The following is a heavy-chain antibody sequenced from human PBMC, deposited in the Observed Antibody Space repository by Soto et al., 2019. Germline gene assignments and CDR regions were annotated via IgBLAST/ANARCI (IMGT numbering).Heavy chain of an antibody. V-gene: IGHV4-34*01. Sequence: QVQLQQWGAGLLKPSETLSLTCGVYGGSFSGNYWSWIRQPPGEGLEWIGEINPSGSTNYSPSIKSRANISADQSKNQFSMKLRSVIADDTAVYYCARGREGGGASWGQGTLVTVSS. CDR2: INPSGST. CDR3: ARGREGGGAS. D-gene: IGHD1-26*01. J-gene: IGHJ5*02. CDR1: GGSFSGNY.